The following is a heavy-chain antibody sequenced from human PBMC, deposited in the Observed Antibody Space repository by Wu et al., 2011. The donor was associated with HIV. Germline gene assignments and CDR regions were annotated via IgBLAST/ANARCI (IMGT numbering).Heavy chain of an antibody. V-gene: IGHV1-69*05. CDR3: ARGIPYYYDSSGYSSTPYYFDY. J-gene: IGHJ4*02. Sequence: QVQAGGSLGREVKKPGSSVKVSCKASGGTFSSYAISWVRQAPGQGLEWMGGIIPIFGTANYAQKFQGRVTITTDESTSTAYMELSSLRSEDTAVYYCARGIPYYYDSSGYSSTPYYFDYWGQGTLVTVSS. D-gene: IGHD3-22*01. CDR1: GGTFSSYA. CDR2: IIPIFGTA.